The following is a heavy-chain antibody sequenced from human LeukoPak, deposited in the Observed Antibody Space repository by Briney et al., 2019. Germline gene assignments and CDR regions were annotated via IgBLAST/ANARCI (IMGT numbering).Heavy chain of an antibody. CDR3: ARHKDYYYSYMDV. J-gene: IGHJ6*03. Sequence: SETLSLTCTVSGGSISSYYWSWIRQPPGKGLEWIGSIHYSGSTYYNPSLKSRVTISVDTSKNQFSLKLSSVTAADTAVYYCARHKDYYYSYMDVWGKGTTVTISS. CDR2: IHYSGST. V-gene: IGHV4-39*01. CDR1: GGSISSYY.